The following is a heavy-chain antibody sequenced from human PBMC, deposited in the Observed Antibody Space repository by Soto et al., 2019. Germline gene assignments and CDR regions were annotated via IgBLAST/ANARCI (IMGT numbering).Heavy chain of an antibody. CDR3: TRSVNGYAFHV. CDR1: GGPIHSYY. J-gene: IGHJ3*01. CDR2: VYYTGST. Sequence: SETLSLTCTFSGGPIHSYYWTWIRQPPGKGLEWVGYVYYTGSTSYNPSLRGRATISLDWSKNQFSLKLTSVTSADTAVYYCTRSVNGYAFHVWGQGTMVT. V-gene: IGHV4-59*01. D-gene: IGHD2-8*01.